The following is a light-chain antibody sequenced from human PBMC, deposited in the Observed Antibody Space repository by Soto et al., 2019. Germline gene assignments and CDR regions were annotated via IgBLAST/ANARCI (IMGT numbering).Light chain of an antibody. CDR2: GAS. J-gene: IGKJ4*01. Sequence: EIVLTQSPGTLSLSPGERATLSCRASQSVSSSYLAWYQQKPGQAPRLLIYGASSRATGIPDRFSGSGSGTVFTLTISRLEPEDFAVYYCQQYGSPRFGGGTKVEIK. CDR1: QSVSSSY. V-gene: IGKV3-20*01. CDR3: QQYGSPR.